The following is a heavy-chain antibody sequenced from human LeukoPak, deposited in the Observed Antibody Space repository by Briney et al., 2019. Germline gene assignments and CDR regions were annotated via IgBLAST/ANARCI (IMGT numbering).Heavy chain of an antibody. CDR1: GYTFTGYY. CDR3: ARGRYYDSSGYYEYSPYFDY. Sequence: ASVKVSCKASGYTFTGYYMHWVRQAPGQGLEWMGWINPNSGGTNYAQKFQGRVTMTRDTSISTAYMELSRLRSDDTAVYYCARGRYYDSSGYYEYSPYFDYWGQGTLVTVSS. V-gene: IGHV1-2*02. D-gene: IGHD3-22*01. J-gene: IGHJ4*02. CDR2: INPNSGGT.